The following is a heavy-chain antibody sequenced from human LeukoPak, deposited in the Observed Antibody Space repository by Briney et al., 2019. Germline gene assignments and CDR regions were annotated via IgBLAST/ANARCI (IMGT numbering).Heavy chain of an antibody. Sequence: SETLSLTCNVSGGSISSSTYYWGWIRQSPGKGLEWLGNIYYTGSTAYNPSLKSRVTIFVDKSKNQISLKLSSVTAADTAVYYCARQARDDSSGYPYYLDYWGQGTLVTVSS. V-gene: IGHV4-39*01. J-gene: IGHJ4*02. D-gene: IGHD3-22*01. CDR2: IYYTGST. CDR3: ARQARDDSSGYPYYLDY. CDR1: GGSISSSTYY.